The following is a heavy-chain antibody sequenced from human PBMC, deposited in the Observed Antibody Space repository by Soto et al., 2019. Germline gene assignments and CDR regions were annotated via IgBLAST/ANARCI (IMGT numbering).Heavy chain of an antibody. CDR2: IKSKIEGGTI. CDR1: GFTFSSSW. CDR3: TTGVRSGYYKY. V-gene: IGHV3-15*01. J-gene: IGHJ4*02. D-gene: IGHD3-3*01. Sequence: TGGALRLSCAASGFTFSSSWMSWGRQAPGKGLEWVCRIKSKIEGGTIDYAAPVKGRFTISRDDSESTLYLQMNSLKTDDTAVYYCTTGVRSGYYKYWGQGALVTVSS.